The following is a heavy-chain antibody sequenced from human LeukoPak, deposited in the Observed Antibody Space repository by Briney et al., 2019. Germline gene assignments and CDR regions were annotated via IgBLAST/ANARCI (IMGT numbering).Heavy chain of an antibody. D-gene: IGHD4-17*01. V-gene: IGHV3-43D*04. CDR2: ISWDGGST. Sequence: PGGSLRLSCAASGFTFDDYAMHWVRQAPGKGLEWVSLISWDGGSTYYADSVKGRFTISRDNSKNSLYLQMNSLRAEDTALYYCAKSLYGDYSLMHWGQGTLVTVSS. J-gene: IGHJ4*02. CDR1: GFTFDDYA. CDR3: AKSLYGDYSLMH.